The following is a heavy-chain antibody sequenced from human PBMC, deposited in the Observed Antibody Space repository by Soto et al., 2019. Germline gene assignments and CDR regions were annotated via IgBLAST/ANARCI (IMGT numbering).Heavy chain of an antibody. CDR1: GGSISSSTYY. CDR3: ARLGAYYQSLDP. D-gene: IGHD2-21*01. V-gene: IGHV4-61*05. Sequence: SETLSLTCTVSGGSISSSTYYWGWMRQPPGKGLEWVGYIFNGGSTSYNPSLKSRVTISLDTSKSQFSLRLNSVTAADTAVYYCARLGAYYQSLDPWGPGTLVTVSS. J-gene: IGHJ5*02. CDR2: IFNGGST.